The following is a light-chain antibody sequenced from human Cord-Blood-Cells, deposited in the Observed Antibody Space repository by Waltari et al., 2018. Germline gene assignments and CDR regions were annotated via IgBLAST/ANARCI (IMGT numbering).Light chain of an antibody. V-gene: IGKV2-28*01. CDR1: QSLLHSNGYKY. Sequence: DSVMTQSPLSLPVTPGEPASISCRSSQSLLHSNGYKYLDWYLKKPGQSPQLLIYLGSNRAYAGPDRCSGSRSGTDFTMKISRMDAEDVVVYNCMQALQTPLTIGGGTKVEI. J-gene: IGKJ4*01. CDR2: LGS. CDR3: MQALQTPLT.